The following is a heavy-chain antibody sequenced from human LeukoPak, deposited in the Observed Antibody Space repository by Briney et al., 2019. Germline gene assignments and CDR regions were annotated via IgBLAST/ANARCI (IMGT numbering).Heavy chain of an antibody. CDR3: ALANYDILTGYSNWFDP. D-gene: IGHD3-9*01. CDR2: XXYSGST. CDR1: GGSISSSSYY. J-gene: IGHJ5*02. V-gene: IGHV4-39*01. Sequence: SETLSLTCTVTGGSISSSSYYWGWIRQPPGKGXXXXXXXXYSGSTYYNPSLKSRVTISVDTSKNQFSLKLSSVTAADTAVYYCALANYDILTGYSNWFDPWGQGTLVTVSS.